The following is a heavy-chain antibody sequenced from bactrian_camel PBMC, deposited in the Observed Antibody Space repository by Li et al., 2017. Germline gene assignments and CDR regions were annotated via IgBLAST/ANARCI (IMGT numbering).Heavy chain of an antibody. CDR1: TRRPNY. D-gene: IGHD4*01. Sequence: VQLVESGGGSVQAGGSLRLSCSYTRRPNYVTWFRQGPGNGREGIAAIYTKYGDPYYADSVKGRFTISLDKAKKTVYLQMDSLKPEDTAIYYCATQFLEASCAVVHAIDDWGQGTQVTVS. V-gene: IGHV3S40*01. CDR3: ATQFLEASCAVVHAIDD. J-gene: IGHJ4*01. CDR2: IYTKYGDP.